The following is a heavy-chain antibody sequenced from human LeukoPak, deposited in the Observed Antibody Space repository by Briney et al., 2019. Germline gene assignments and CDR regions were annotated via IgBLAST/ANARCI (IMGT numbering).Heavy chain of an antibody. CDR3: ARDNKHYYYYMDV. D-gene: IGHD2/OR15-2a*01. J-gene: IGHJ6*03. V-gene: IGHV4-59*12. CDR1: GGSISSYY. CDR2: IYYSGST. Sequence: SETLSLTCTVSGGSISSYYWSWIRQPPGKGLEWIGYIYYSGSTDYNPSLKSRVTMSVDTSKNQFSLKVTSVTAADTAVYYCARDNKHYYYYMDVWGKGTTVTVSS.